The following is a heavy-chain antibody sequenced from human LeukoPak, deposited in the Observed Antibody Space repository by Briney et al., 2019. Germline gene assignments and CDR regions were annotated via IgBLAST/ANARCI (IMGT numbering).Heavy chain of an antibody. CDR3: ATRPAGNTRAAIFDF. CDR2: IYDSGAT. CDR1: GSISNHF. Sequence: PSETLSLTCTVFGSISNHFWSWIRQPPGKGLEWIGYIYDSGATDYNPSLKSRVTMSVDTSANQFSLKLSSVTTADTAVYYCATRPAGNTRAAIFDFWSRGTLVTVSS. J-gene: IGHJ5*01. V-gene: IGHV4-59*11. D-gene: IGHD6-6*01.